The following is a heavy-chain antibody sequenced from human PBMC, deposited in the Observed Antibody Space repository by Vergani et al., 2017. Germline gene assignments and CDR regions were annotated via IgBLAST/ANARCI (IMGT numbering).Heavy chain of an antibody. J-gene: IGHJ6*03. CDR1: GYTFTGYY. V-gene: IGHV1-2*02. D-gene: IGHD5-24*01. CDR3: ARAAPEMATSDRRYDYYYYYYMDV. Sequence: QVQLVQSGAEVKKPGASVKVSCKASGYTFTGYYMHWVRQAPAQGLEWMGWINPNSGGTNYAQKFQGRVTMTRDTSISTAYMGLSRLRSDDTAVYYCARAAPEMATSDRRYDYYYYYYMDVWGKGTTVTVSS. CDR2: INPNSGGT.